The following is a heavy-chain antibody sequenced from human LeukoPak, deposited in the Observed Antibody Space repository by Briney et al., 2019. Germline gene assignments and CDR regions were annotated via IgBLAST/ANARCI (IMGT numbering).Heavy chain of an antibody. Sequence: GGSLRLSCAASGFTFRSYGMHWVRQAPGKGLEWVAFIRYDGSNKYYADSVKGRFTISRDNSKNTLYLQMNSLRAEDTAVYYCVKAQPLPPYYMDVWGKGTTVTISS. CDR2: IRYDGSNK. J-gene: IGHJ6*03. V-gene: IGHV3-30*02. CDR1: GFTFRSYG. D-gene: IGHD5-18*01. CDR3: VKAQPLPPYYMDV.